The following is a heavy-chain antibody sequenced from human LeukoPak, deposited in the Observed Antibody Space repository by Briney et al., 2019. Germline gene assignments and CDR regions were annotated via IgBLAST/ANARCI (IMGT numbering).Heavy chain of an antibody. Sequence: TSSETLSLTCAVSGGSISSSNWWTWVRQPPGKGLLWIGEIYHRGSTTYNPSLESRVIISVDKSKNQVSLKLSSVTAADTAVYFCATGRRTDYYDSSGYYYNWGQGTLVTVSS. CDR3: ATGRRTDYYDSSGYYYN. CDR1: GGSISSSNW. D-gene: IGHD3-22*01. J-gene: IGHJ4*02. CDR2: IYHRGST. V-gene: IGHV4-4*02.